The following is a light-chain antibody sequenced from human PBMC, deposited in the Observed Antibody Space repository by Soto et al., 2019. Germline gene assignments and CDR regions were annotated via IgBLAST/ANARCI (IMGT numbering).Light chain of an antibody. V-gene: IGKV2D-29*02. CDR1: QSLLSSGGETY. CDR2: EVS. Sequence: DIVMSQTPLSLSVTPGQPSSISCSSSQSLLSSGGETYLFWYLQRPGQSPQLLIYEVSNRISAVPDRFSGSGSGTDSTLKISRVEAEDAGVYYCMQSTQLPLTFGQGTRLEIK. CDR3: MQSTQLPLT. J-gene: IGKJ5*01.